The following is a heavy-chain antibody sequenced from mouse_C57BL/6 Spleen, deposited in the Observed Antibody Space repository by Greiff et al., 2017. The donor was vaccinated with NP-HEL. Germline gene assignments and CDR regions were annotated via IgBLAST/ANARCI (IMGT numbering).Heavy chain of an antibody. CDR2: ISSGGSYT. Sequence: EVKLVESGGDLVKPGGSLKLSCAASGFTFSSYGMSWVRQTPDKRLEWVATISSGGSYTYYPDSVKGRFTISRDNAKNTLYLQMSSLKSEDTAMYYCARHGDGSSYIFDYWGQGTTLTVSS. J-gene: IGHJ2*01. V-gene: IGHV5-6*01. CDR1: GFTFSSYG. D-gene: IGHD1-1*01. CDR3: ARHGDGSSYIFDY.